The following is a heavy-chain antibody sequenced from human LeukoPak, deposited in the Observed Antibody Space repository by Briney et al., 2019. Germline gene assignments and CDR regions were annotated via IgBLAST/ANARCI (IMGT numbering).Heavy chain of an antibody. CDR1: GFAFNMFA. J-gene: IGHJ4*02. V-gene: IGHV3-23*01. CDR2: LSRGGSTT. Sequence: GRSLRLSCAGTGFAFNMFAIDWVRQAPGKGLEWVSGLSRGGSTTNYADSVKGRFTISRDKSQNSVFLQLNSLRPEDTAVYYCARQQRIRHCSEGVCTEGYFDYWGQGTLVTVSS. CDR3: ARQQRIRHCSEGVCTEGYFDY. D-gene: IGHD2-15*01.